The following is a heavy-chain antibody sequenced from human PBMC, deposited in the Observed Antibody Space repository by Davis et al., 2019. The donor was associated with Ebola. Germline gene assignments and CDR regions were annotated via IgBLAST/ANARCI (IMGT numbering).Heavy chain of an antibody. J-gene: IGHJ6*02. D-gene: IGHD2-2*01. Sequence: SETLSLTCTVSGGSISSGDYYWSWIRQPPGKGLEWIGYIYYSGSTYYNPSLKSRVTISVDTSKNQFSLKLSSVTAADTAVYYCAGGKYQLLFPFGNYYYGMDVWGQGTTVTVSS. CDR2: IYYSGST. V-gene: IGHV4-30-4*01. CDR3: AGGKYQLLFPFGNYYYGMDV. CDR1: GGSISSGDYY.